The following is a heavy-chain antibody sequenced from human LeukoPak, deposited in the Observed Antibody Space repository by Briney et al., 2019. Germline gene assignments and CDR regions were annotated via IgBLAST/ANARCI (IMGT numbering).Heavy chain of an antibody. D-gene: IGHD6-19*01. J-gene: IGHJ5*02. CDR3: ARHKWSIAVAFNWFDP. CDR1: GGSFSGYY. V-gene: IGHV4-34*01. CDR2: INHSGST. Sequence: SETLSLTCAVYGGSFSGYYWSWIRQPPGKGLEWIGEINHSGSTNYNPSLKSRVTISVDTSKNQFSLKLSSVTAADTAVYYCARHKWSIAVAFNWFDPWGQGTLVTVSS.